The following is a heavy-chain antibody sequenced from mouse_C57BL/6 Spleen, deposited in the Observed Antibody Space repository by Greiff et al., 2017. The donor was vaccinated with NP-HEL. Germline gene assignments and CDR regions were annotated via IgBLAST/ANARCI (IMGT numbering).Heavy chain of an antibody. V-gene: IGHV1-74*01. Sequence: QVQLQQPGAELVKPGASVKLSCKASGYTFTSYWMHWVKQRPGQGLEWIGRIHPSDSDTNYNQKFKGKATLTVDKSSSTAYMQLSSLTSEESAVYYCAIIPPYYEAYYAMDYWGQGTSVTVSS. D-gene: IGHD2-4*01. CDR1: GYTFTSYW. J-gene: IGHJ4*01. CDR2: IHPSDSDT. CDR3: AIIPPYYEAYYAMDY.